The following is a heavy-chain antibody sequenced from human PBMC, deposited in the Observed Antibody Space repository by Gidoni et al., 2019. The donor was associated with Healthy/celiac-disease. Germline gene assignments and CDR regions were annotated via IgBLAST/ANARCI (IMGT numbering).Heavy chain of an antibody. CDR3: ARQGGPIVVVPAAINWFDP. J-gene: IGHJ5*02. CDR1: GCSISSSRYY. CDR2: IYYSGST. D-gene: IGHD2-2*02. Sequence: QLQLQESGPGLVKPSETLSLTCTVSGCSISSSRYYWGWIRQPPGKGLEWIGSIYYSGSTYYNPSLKSRVTISVDTSKNQFSLKLSSVTAADTAVYYCARQGGPIVVVPAAINWFDPWGQGTLVTVSS. V-gene: IGHV4-39*01.